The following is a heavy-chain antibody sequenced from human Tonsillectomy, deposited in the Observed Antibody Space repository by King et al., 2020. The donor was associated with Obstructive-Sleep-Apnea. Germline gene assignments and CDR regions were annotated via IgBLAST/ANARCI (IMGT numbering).Heavy chain of an antibody. CDR3: ATDCSGGSCYYYFQH. J-gene: IGHJ1*01. V-gene: IGHV1-24*01. Sequence: QLVQSGAEMKKPGASVKVSCKVSGDTLTELSMHWVRQAPGKGLECMGGFDPEDGETIYAQKFQGRVTMTEDTSTDTAYMELSSLRSEDTAVYYCATDCSGGSCYYYFQHWGQGTLVTVSS. CDR2: FDPEDGET. D-gene: IGHD2-15*01. CDR1: GDTLTELS.